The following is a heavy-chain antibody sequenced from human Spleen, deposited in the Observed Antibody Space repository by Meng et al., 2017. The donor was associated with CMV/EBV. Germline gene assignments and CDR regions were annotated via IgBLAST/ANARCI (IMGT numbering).Heavy chain of an antibody. D-gene: IGHD3-3*01. CDR2: INHSGSS. Sequence: SETLSLTCAVSGGSFSHYYWTWIRQIPGKGLEWIGEINHSGSSNYSPSLKSRVTLSIDTAKNQFSLNLRSVTAADTAVYYCARGGRFLVWFDPWGQGTLVTVSS. J-gene: IGHJ5*02. V-gene: IGHV4-34*01. CDR1: GGSFSHYY. CDR3: ARGGRFLVWFDP.